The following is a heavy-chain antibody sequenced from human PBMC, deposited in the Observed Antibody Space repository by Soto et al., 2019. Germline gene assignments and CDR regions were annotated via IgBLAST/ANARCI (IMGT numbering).Heavy chain of an antibody. J-gene: IGHJ6*03. V-gene: IGHV4-34*01. CDR2: INHSGST. D-gene: IGHD2-8*01. Sequence: QVQLQQWGAGLLKPSETLSLTCAVYGGSFSGYYWSWIRQPPGKGLEWIGEINHSGSTNYNPSLKSRVTISVDTSKNQFSLKLSSVTAADTAVYYCARGVPLMVYGRPYYYYYMDVWGKGTTVTVSS. CDR3: ARGVPLMVYGRPYYYYYMDV. CDR1: GGSFSGYY.